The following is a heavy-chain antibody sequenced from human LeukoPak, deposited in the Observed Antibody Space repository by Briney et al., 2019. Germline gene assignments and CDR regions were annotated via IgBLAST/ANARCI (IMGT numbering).Heavy chain of an antibody. Sequence: PGVSLRLSCAASGFTFSDYSMNWVRQAPGKGLEWVSSFSSGSGYIYYADSVKGRFTISRDNAKNSLALQMHSLRAEDTAVYYCTGGSDKVLSGEYYYYMDVWGTGTTVTVSS. J-gene: IGHJ6*03. CDR1: GFTFSDYS. V-gene: IGHV3-21*01. CDR3: TGGSDKVLSGEYYYYMDV. CDR2: FSSGSGYI. D-gene: IGHD2/OR15-2a*01.